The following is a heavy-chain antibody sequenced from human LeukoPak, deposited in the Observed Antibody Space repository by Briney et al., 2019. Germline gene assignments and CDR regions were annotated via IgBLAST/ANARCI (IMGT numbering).Heavy chain of an antibody. CDR2: IYYSGST. J-gene: IGHJ4*02. V-gene: IGHV4-59*01. D-gene: IGHD3-10*01. Sequence: PSETLSLTCTVSGGSISSYYWSWIRQPPGKGLEWIGYIYYSGSTNYNPSLKSRVTISVDTSKNQFSLKLSSVTAADTAVYYCARGGVRGVTYYFDYWGQGTLVTVSS. CDR3: ARGGVRGVTYYFDY. CDR1: GGSISSYY.